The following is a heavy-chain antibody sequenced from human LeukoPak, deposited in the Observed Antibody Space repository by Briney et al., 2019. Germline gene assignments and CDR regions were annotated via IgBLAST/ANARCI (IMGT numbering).Heavy chain of an antibody. CDR2: INPSGDST. CDR3: ATSYPAD. V-gene: IGHV1-46*01. Sequence: ASVKVSCKASGYTFTSNHIHWVRQAPGQGLEWMGVINPSGDSTSYAQNFQGRITITRDTSASTGYMELSSLTSEDTAVYYCATSYPADWGQGTLVTVSS. CDR1: GYTFTSNH. J-gene: IGHJ4*02.